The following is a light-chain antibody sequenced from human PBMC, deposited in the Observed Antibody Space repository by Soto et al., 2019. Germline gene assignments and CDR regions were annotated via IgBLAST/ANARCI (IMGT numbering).Light chain of an antibody. CDR3: QQYNTWPRT. CDR2: GAS. J-gene: IGKJ1*01. V-gene: IGKV3-15*01. Sequence: ETVMTQSPATLSVSPGERATLSCRASQSVSSDLAWYQQKPGQAPSLLIFGASTRATGIPARFTGSRSGTEFTLTITSLQSEDFAVYYCQQYNTWPRTFGQGTKVEIK. CDR1: QSVSSD.